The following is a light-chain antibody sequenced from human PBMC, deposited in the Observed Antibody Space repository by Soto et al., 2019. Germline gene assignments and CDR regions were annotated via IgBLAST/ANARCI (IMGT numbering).Light chain of an antibody. V-gene: IGKV1-39*01. J-gene: IGKJ1*01. Sequence: DIQMTQSPSSLSASVGDRVTITCRASQSISSYLNWYQQKPGKAPKLLIYAASSLQSGVPSRFSGGGSGTEFTLTISSLQPEDFATYFCQQGYSTPTFGPGTKVEIK. CDR2: AAS. CDR3: QQGYSTPT. CDR1: QSISSY.